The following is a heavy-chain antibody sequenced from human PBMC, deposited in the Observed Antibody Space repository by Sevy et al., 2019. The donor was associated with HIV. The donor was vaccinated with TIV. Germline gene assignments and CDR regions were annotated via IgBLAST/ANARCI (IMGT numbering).Heavy chain of an antibody. D-gene: IGHD5-18*01. Sequence: GGSLRLSCAASGFPVSSNYMSWVRQAPGKGLEWVSVIYSDGSTYHAGSVKGRFIISRDNSKNTLYLQMNSLRVEDTSVYDCARVKGGYGYGLDYWGQGTLVTVSS. J-gene: IGHJ4*02. CDR3: ARVKGGYGYGLDY. CDR1: GFPVSSNY. CDR2: IYSDGST. V-gene: IGHV3-66*01.